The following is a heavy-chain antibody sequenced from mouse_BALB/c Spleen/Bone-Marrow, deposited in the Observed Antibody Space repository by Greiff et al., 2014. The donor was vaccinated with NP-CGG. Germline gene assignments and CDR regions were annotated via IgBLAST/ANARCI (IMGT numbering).Heavy chain of an antibody. D-gene: IGHD2-14*01. CDR3: ARSIEYRPLTY. Sequence: VQLQQSGPELEKPGASVKISCKASGYSFTGYNMNWVKQTNGKSLEWIGNIDPYYGGISYNQKFKDKATLTVDKSSSTAYMQLKSRTSEDSAVYYCARSIEYRPLTYWGQGTLVTVSA. CDR2: IDPYYGGI. J-gene: IGHJ3*01. CDR1: GYSFTGYN. V-gene: IGHV1-39*01.